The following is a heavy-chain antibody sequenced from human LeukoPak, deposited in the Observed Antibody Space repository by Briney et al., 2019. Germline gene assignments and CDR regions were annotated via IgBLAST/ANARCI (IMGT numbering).Heavy chain of an antibody. Sequence: ASVKVSCKASGYTFTSYYMHWVRQAPGQGLEWMGIINPSGGSTSYAQKFQGRVTMTRDMSTSTVYMELSSLRSEDTAVYYCARDWGLADIVATINYFDYWGQGPRSPSPQ. V-gene: IGHV1-46*01. CDR2: INPSGGST. D-gene: IGHD5-12*01. J-gene: IGHJ4*02. CDR1: GYTFTSYY. CDR3: ARDWGLADIVATINYFDY.